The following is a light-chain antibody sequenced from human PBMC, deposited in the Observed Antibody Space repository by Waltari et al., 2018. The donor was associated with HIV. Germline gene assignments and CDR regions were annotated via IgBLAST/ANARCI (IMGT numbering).Light chain of an antibody. V-gene: IGLV2-11*01. Sequence: QSALTQPRSVSGSPGQSVTISCTGTSSDVGGYNYVSWYQHHPGKAPKFMVYDVTKRPSWVPERFSGSKSANTASLTISGLQAEDEADYYCCSYAGRYTYVFGTGTKVTVL. CDR1: SSDVGGYNY. CDR2: DVT. CDR3: CSYAGRYTYV. J-gene: IGLJ1*01.